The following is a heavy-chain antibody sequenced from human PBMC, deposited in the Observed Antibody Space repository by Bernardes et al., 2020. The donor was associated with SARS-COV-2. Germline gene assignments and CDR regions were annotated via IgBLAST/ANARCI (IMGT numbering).Heavy chain of an antibody. D-gene: IGHD7-27*01. CDR3: AGGSPPLGFFYYGMDV. CDR2: ISAYNGNT. Sequence: ASVKVSCKASGYTFTSYGISWVRQAPGQGLEWMGWISAYNGNTNYAQKLQGRVTMTTDTSTSTAYMELRSLRSDDTAVYYCAGGSPPLGFFYYGMDVWGQGTTVTVSS. J-gene: IGHJ6*02. CDR1: GYTFTSYG. V-gene: IGHV1-18*04.